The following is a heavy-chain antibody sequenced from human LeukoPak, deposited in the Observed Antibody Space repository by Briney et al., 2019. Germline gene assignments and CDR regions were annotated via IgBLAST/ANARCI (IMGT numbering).Heavy chain of an antibody. CDR2: ISHNGDRI. CDR1: GYTFSNYA. D-gene: IGHD6-13*01. Sequence: SGGSLRLSCAASGYTFSNYAMTWVRQAPGKRLEWVSGISHNGDRIYYADSVKGRFTISRDNSKNTLYLQMNSLRPEDTALYYCTKASVAAAGTAWFDPWGQGTLVTVSS. CDR3: TKASVAAAGTAWFDP. J-gene: IGHJ5*02. V-gene: IGHV3-23*01.